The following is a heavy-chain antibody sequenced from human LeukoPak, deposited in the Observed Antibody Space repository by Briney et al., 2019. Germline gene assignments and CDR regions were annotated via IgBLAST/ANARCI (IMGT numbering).Heavy chain of an antibody. CDR1: GFTFSSYA. CDR2: ISYDGSNK. CDR3: ARERVDWYSSSWYDY. V-gene: IGHV3-30*04. Sequence: GRSLRLSCAASGFTFSSYAMHWVRQAPGKGLEWVAVISYDGSNKYYADSVKGRFTISRDNSKNTLYLQMNSLRAEDTAVYYCARERVDWYSSSWYDYWGQGTLDTVSS. D-gene: IGHD6-13*01. J-gene: IGHJ4*02.